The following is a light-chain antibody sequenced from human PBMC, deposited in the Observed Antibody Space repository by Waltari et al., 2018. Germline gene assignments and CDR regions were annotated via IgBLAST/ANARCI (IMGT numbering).Light chain of an antibody. J-gene: IGKJ2*01. V-gene: IGKV4-1*01. CDR2: WAS. Sequence: DIVMTQSPDSLAVSLGERATIDCKSSQSVLSNYNNKNYIAWYQQKAGQPPNLLIYWASTRKSGVPDRFSGSGSGTDFTLTISSLQAEDVAVYYCQQYYSIPYTFGQGTRLEIK. CDR1: QSVLSNYNNKNY. CDR3: QQYYSIPYT.